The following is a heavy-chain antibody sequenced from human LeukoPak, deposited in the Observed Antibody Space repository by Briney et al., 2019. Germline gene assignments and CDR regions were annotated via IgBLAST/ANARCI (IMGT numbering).Heavy chain of an antibody. CDR3: ARGRSITLLRGVAMSDGFDI. Sequence: GGSLRLSCAASGFTFSTYSMNWVRQAPGKGLEWVSFIDTSGSYIYYGDSMKGRFTISRDNAKNSLYLQMSGLRAEDTAVYYCARGRSITLLRGVAMSDGFDIWGQGAMVTVSS. CDR2: IDTSGSYI. CDR1: GFTFSTYS. J-gene: IGHJ3*02. V-gene: IGHV3-21*01. D-gene: IGHD3-10*01.